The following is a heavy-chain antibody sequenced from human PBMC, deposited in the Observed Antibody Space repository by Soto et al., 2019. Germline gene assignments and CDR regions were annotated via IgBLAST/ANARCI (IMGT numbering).Heavy chain of an antibody. CDR1: GGSMSSGDYY. CDR3: ARDSFNHYYGMDV. J-gene: IGHJ6*02. Sequence: SETLSLTCTVSGGSMSSGDYYWSWIRQPPGKGLGWIGYIYYDGGTYYNPSLKSRLTISLDTSKNQFSLKLSSVTAADTAVYFSARDSFNHYYGMDVWGQGTSVTVSS. V-gene: IGHV4-30-4*01. CDR2: IYYDGGT.